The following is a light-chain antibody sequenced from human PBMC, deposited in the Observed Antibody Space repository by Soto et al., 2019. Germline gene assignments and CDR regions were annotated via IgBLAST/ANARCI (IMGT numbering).Light chain of an antibody. J-gene: IGLJ1*01. CDR3: TSYEGGNHFFHV. CDR2: EVS. Sequence: QSALTQPPSASGSPGQSVTISCTGTSNDVGGYNYVSWYQQHPGKGPKLMIYEVSKRPPGVPDRFSGSKTGNTASLAVSGLQAEDEADYYCTSYEGGNHFFHVLGSGTKSPS. V-gene: IGLV2-8*01. CDR1: SNDVGGYNY.